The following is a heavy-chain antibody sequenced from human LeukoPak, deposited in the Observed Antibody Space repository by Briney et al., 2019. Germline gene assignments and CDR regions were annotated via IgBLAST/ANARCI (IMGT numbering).Heavy chain of an antibody. CDR1: GFTFSDYA. CDR3: AKDRDIAAAGALGY. J-gene: IGHJ4*02. Sequence: SGGPLRLSCAASGFTFSDYAMSWVRQAPGKGLEWVSAISGSDGSTYYADSVKGRFTISRDNSKNTLYLQMNSLRAEDTAVYSCAKDRDIAAAGALGYWGQGTLLTVFS. V-gene: IGHV3-23*01. CDR2: ISGSDGST. D-gene: IGHD6-13*01.